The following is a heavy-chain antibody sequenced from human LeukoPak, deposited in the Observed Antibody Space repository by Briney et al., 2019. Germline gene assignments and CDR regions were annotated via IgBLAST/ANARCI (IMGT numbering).Heavy chain of an antibody. CDR1: GGSFSGYY. Sequence: SETLSLTCAVYGGSFSGYYWSWIRQPPGKGLEWIGEINHSGSTNYNPSLKSRVTISVDTSKNRFSLKLSSVTAADTAVYYCASMRKGVVPAAADYWGQGTLVTVSS. CDR2: INHSGST. D-gene: IGHD2-2*01. CDR3: ASMRKGVVPAAADY. J-gene: IGHJ4*02. V-gene: IGHV4-34*01.